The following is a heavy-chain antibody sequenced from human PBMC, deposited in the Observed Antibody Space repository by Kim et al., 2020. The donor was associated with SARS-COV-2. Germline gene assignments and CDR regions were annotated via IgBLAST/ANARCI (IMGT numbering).Heavy chain of an antibody. CDR2: IKQDGSEK. CDR1: GFTFSSYW. J-gene: IGHJ4*02. V-gene: IGHV3-7*01. Sequence: GGSLRLSCAASGFTFSSYWMSWVRQAPGKGLEWVANIKQDGSEKYYVDSVKGRFTISRDNAKNSLYLQMNSLRAEDTAVYYCARDVFQVGGYDFSQTQTFDYWGQGTLVTVSS. D-gene: IGHD5-12*01. CDR3: ARDVFQVGGYDFSQTQTFDY.